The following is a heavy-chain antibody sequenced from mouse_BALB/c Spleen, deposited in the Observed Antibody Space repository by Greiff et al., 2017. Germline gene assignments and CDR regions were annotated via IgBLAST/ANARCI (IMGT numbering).Heavy chain of an antibody. J-gene: IGHJ1*01. CDR2: ILPGSGST. Sequence: QVQLQQSGAELMKPGASVKISCKATGYTFSSYWIEWVKQRPGHGLEWIGEILPGSGSTNYNEKFKGKATFTADTSSNTAYMQLSSLTSEDSAVYYCATRSSWSKGYFDVWGAGTTVTVSS. CDR3: ATRSSWSKGYFDV. V-gene: IGHV1-9*01. CDR1: GYTFSSYW. D-gene: IGHD1-1*01.